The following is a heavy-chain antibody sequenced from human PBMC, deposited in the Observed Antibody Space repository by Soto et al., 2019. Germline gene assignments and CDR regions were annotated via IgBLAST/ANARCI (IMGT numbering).Heavy chain of an antibody. Sequence: QVQLQQWGAGLLKPSETLSLTCAVYGGSFSGYYWSWIRQPPGKGLEWIGEINHSGSTNYNPSLNSRVTIPVDTSKNQFSLKLSSVTAADTAVYYCARSGYDFWSGHWYYFDYWGQGTLVTVSS. CDR2: INHSGST. D-gene: IGHD3-3*01. V-gene: IGHV4-34*01. CDR1: GGSFSGYY. CDR3: ARSGYDFWSGHWYYFDY. J-gene: IGHJ4*02.